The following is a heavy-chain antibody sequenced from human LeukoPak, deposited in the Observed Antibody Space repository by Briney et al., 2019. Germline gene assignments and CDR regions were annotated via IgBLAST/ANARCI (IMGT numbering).Heavy chain of an antibody. CDR1: GFTFSDYC. V-gene: IGHV3-11*04. Sequence: GGSLRLSCAASGFTFSDYCMSWIRQAPGKGLEWVSYISSSGSTIYYADSVKGRFTISRDNAKNSLYLQMTSLRAEDTAVYYCARNGPIYYDSSGRGDYWGQGTLDTVSS. CDR3: ARNGPIYYDSSGRGDY. CDR2: ISSSGSTI. J-gene: IGHJ4*02. D-gene: IGHD3-22*01.